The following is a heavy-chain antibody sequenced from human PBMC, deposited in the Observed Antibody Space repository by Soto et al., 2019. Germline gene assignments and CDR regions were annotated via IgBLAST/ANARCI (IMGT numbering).Heavy chain of an antibody. CDR1: GFAFNNYA. CDR2: ISDTGSTT. V-gene: IGHV3-23*01. CDR3: ASRNYYDKIGLYYYYYFDF. J-gene: IGHJ4*02. Sequence: GGSLRLSCAASGFAFNNYAMSWVRQAPGKGLEWVSAISDTGSTTYYADSVKGRFTISRDNSKNTLFLQMNSLRAEDTAVYYCASRNYYDKIGLYYYYYFDFWGQGTPVTVSS. D-gene: IGHD3-22*01.